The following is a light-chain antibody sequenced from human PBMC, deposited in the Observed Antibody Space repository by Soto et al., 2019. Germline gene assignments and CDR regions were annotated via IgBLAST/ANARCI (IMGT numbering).Light chain of an antibody. CDR2: GAS. Sequence: EIVMTQSPATLSVSPGERATLSCRASQSVSSNLAWYQQKPGQAPRLLIYGASTRATGIPARFSGSGSGTDFTLTISRLEPEDLAVYYCQQYGRSPWTFGQGTKVDIK. J-gene: IGKJ1*01. CDR3: QQYGRSPWT. CDR1: QSVSSN. V-gene: IGKV3-15*01.